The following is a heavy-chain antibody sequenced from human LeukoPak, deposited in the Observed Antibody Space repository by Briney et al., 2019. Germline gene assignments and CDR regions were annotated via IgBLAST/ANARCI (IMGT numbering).Heavy chain of an antibody. D-gene: IGHD2-8*02. CDR1: GGSISSYY. J-gene: IGHJ5*02. Sequence: PSDTLSLTCTVSGGSISSYYWSWIRQPPGKGLEWIGYIYYSGSTNYNPSLKSRVTISVDTSKNQFSLKLSSVTAADTAVYYCARLPWYNWFDPWGQGTLVTVSS. CDR3: ARLPWYNWFDP. V-gene: IGHV4-59*01. CDR2: IYYSGST.